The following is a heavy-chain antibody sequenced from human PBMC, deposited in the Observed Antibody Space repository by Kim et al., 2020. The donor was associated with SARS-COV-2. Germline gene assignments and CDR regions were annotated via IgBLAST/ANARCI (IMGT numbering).Heavy chain of an antibody. CDR1: GGSISSGGYY. J-gene: IGHJ2*01. CDR3: ARTRTGVVVADWYFDL. CDR2: IYYSGST. D-gene: IGHD2-15*01. V-gene: IGHV4-31*03. Sequence: SETLSLTCTVSGGSISSGGYYWSWIRQHPGKGLEWIGYIYYSGSTYYNPSLKSRVTISVDTSKNQFSLKLSSVTAADTAVYYCARTRTGVVVADWYFDLWGRGTLVTVSS.